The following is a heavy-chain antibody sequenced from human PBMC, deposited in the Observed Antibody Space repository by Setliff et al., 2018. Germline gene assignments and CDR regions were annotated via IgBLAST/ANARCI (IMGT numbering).Heavy chain of an antibody. CDR3: ARVSQYSSGWYYYYYYGMDV. D-gene: IGHD6-19*01. V-gene: IGHV4-39*07. CDR1: GGSISSSSYY. Sequence: SETLSLTCTVSGGSISSSSYYWGWIRQPPGKGLEWIGSIFYDGNTFYNPSLKSRVTMSVDTSKNQFSLKLSSVTAADTAVYYCARVSQYSSGWYYYYYYGMDVWGQGTTVTVSS. J-gene: IGHJ6*02. CDR2: IFYDGNT.